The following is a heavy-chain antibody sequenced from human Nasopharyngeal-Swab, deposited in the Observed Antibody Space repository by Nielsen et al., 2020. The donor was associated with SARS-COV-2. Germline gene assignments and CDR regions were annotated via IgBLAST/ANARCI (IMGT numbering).Heavy chain of an antibody. J-gene: IGHJ2*01. D-gene: IGHD3-10*01. CDR1: GGSISGHY. CDR3: ASLVEDTMLWGYWYLDL. CDR2: FYNDGST. Sequence: SETLSLTCPVSGGSISGHYWSWIRQPPGKGLEWIGYFYNDGSTHYNPSLKSRVTMSVDTSKNQFSLKLSSVTAADTAVYYCASLVEDTMLWGYWYLDLWGRGSLVTVSS. V-gene: IGHV4-59*11.